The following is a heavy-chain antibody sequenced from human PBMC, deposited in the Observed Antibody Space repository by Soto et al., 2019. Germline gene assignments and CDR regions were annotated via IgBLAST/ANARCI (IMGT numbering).Heavy chain of an antibody. J-gene: IGHJ6*02. Sequence: GGSLRLSCTASGFTFSSYTMNWVRQAPGKGLEWVSCISSSSGYIYYADSVKGRFTISRDNAKNSLYLQLNSLRAEDTAVYYCASYSGSVYYYYGMDVWGQGTTVTVSS. CDR3: ASYSGSVYYYYGMDV. V-gene: IGHV3-21*01. D-gene: IGHD1-26*01. CDR1: GFTFSSYT. CDR2: ISSSSGYI.